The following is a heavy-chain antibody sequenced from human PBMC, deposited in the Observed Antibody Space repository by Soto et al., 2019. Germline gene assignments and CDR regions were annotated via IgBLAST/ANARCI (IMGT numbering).Heavy chain of an antibody. CDR3: VRLRYREGSGNFDY. CDR2: ISISRSRT. D-gene: IGHD2-21*01. J-gene: IGHJ4*02. CDR1: GFIFSIYA. Sequence: GSLRLSCSGSGFIFSIYAIHWVRQAPGKGLEYVSFISISRSRTHYADSVKGRFTISRDNAKNTLYLQMSSLRAEDTAMYYCVRLRYREGSGNFDYWGQGTLVTVSS. V-gene: IGHV3-64D*06.